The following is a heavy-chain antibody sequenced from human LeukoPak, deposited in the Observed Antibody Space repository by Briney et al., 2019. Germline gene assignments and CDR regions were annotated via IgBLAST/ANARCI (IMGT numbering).Heavy chain of an antibody. Sequence: GGSLRLSCAASGFTFSSYAMSWVRQAPGKGLEWVSAISGSGGSTYYADSVKGRVTISRDNSKNTLYLQMNSLRAEDTAVYYCAKDQVGDTAMAPDFDYWGQGTLVTVSS. CDR3: AKDQVGDTAMAPDFDY. J-gene: IGHJ4*02. CDR1: GFTFSSYA. CDR2: ISGSGGST. V-gene: IGHV3-23*01. D-gene: IGHD5-18*01.